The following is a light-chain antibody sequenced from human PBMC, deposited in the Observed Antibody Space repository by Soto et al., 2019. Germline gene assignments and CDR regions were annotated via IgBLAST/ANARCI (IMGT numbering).Light chain of an antibody. Sequence: EIVLTQSPCTLSLSPGERASLSCRASQTVSTNYLAWYQQKPGQAPRLLIYGASSRATGIPDRFSGSGSGTDFTLTISRLEPEDFAVYYCQQYGSSPFTFGGGTKVDIK. CDR3: QQYGSSPFT. CDR1: QTVSTNY. V-gene: IGKV3-20*01. CDR2: GAS. J-gene: IGKJ4*01.